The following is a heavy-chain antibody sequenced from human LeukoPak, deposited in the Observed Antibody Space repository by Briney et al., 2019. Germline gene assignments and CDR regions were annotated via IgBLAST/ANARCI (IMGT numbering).Heavy chain of an antibody. CDR2: IYYSGST. CDR3: ARGAEDIVVVPAAIGPLNYYYYYMDV. V-gene: IGHV4-39*01. D-gene: IGHD2-2*02. CDR1: GGSISSSSYY. J-gene: IGHJ6*03. Sequence: PSETLSLTCTVSGGSISSSSYYWGWIRQPPGKGLEWIGSIYYSGSTYYNPSLKSRVTISVDTSKNQFSLKLSSVTAADTAVYYRARGAEDIVVVPAAIGPLNYYYYYMDVWGKGTTVTVSS.